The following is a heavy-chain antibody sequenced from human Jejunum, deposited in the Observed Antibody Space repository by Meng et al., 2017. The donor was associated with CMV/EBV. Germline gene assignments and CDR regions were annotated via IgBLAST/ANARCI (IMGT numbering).Heavy chain of an antibody. D-gene: IGHD3-3*01. CDR3: ASRPGAIFGVVIIPNFDY. V-gene: IGHV3-30*02. J-gene: IGHJ4*02. Sequence: FSTYGMHWVRQAPGKGLEWVAFIRYDGSNKYYADSVKGRFTISRDNSKNTLYLQMSSLRVEDTAVYYCASRPGAIFGVVIIPNFDYWGQGTLVTVSS. CDR1: FSTYG. CDR2: IRYDGSNK.